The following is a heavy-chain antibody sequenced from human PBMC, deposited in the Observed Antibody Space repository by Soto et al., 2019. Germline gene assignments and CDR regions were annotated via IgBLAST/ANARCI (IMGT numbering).Heavy chain of an antibody. CDR1: GFTLSGYA. D-gene: IGHD6-6*01. V-gene: IGHV3-64*01. Sequence: EVQLAESGGGLAQPGGPLRLSCAAPGFTLSGYAMDWFRQAPGKGLEYVSGISSNGVGTYYANSVQGRFTISRDNSKNTVYLQMGSLRPEDMAVYYCARRARPDFYYMDVWGKGTTVTVSS. CDR3: ARRARPDFYYMDV. J-gene: IGHJ6*03. CDR2: ISSNGVGT.